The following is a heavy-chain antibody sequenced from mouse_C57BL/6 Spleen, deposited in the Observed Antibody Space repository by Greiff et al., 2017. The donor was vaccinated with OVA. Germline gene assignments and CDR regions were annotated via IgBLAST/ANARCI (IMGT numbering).Heavy chain of an antibody. Sequence: QVQLQQSGPELVKPGASVKISCKASGYAFSSSWMNWVKQRPGKGLEWIGRIYPGDGDTNYNGKFKGKATLTADKSSSTAYMQLSSLTSEDSAVYFCARYSNGNWYFDVWGTGTTVTVSS. V-gene: IGHV1-82*01. J-gene: IGHJ1*03. CDR2: IYPGDGDT. CDR3: ARYSNGNWYFDV. CDR1: GYAFSSSW. D-gene: IGHD2-5*01.